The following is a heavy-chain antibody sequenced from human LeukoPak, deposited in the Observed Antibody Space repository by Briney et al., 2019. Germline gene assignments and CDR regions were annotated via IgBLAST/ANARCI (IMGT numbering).Heavy chain of an antibody. D-gene: IGHD3-16*01. CDR3: ANPTDLGS. CDR2: IWSDGSNK. CDR1: GFTFSDYG. J-gene: IGHJ5*02. V-gene: IGHV3-33*06. Sequence: GRSLRLSCAASGFTFSDYGMHWVRLAPGKGLEWVAVIWSDGSNKYYADSVKGRFTISRDNSKNTVYLQMNSLRAEDTAVYYCANPTDLGSWGQGTLVTVSS.